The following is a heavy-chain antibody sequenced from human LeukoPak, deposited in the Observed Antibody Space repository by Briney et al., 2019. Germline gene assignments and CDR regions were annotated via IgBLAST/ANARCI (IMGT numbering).Heavy chain of an antibody. D-gene: IGHD1-26*01. CDR2: IYYSGST. J-gene: IGHJ3*02. CDR3: ARGGVGATDDAFDI. V-gene: IGHV4-39*07. CDR1: GGSISSSSYY. Sequence: SETLSITCTVSGGSISSSSYYWGWIRQPPGKGLEWIGSIYYSGSTYYNPSLKSRVTISVDTSKNQFSLKLSSVTAADTAVYYCARGGVGATDDAFDIWAKGQWSPSLQ.